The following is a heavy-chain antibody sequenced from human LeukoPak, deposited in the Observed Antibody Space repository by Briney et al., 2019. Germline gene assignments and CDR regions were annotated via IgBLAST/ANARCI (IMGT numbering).Heavy chain of an antibody. CDR3: APSRAAEYFQH. Sequence: PGGSLRLSCVASRFTFSSYGMHWVRQAPGKGLEWVALISYDGNIKHYADSVKGRFTISRDNAKNSLYLQMNSLRAEDTAVYYCAPSRAAEYFQHWGQGTLVTVSS. CDR2: ISYDGNIK. J-gene: IGHJ1*01. CDR1: RFTFSSYG. V-gene: IGHV3-30*03.